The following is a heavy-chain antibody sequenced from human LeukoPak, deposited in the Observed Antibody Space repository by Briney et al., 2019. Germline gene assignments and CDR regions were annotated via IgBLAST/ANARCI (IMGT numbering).Heavy chain of an antibody. V-gene: IGHV1-69*04. CDR2: IIPILVIA. CDR3: ARDRIGYCSGGSCYVAGINWFDP. CDR1: GGTFSSYA. D-gene: IGHD2-15*01. Sequence: SVKVSCKASGGTFSSYAISWVRQAPGQGLEWMGRIIPILVIANYAQKFQGRVTITADKSTSTAYMELSSLRSEDTAVYYCARDRIGYCSGGSCYVAGINWFDPWGQGTLVTVSS. J-gene: IGHJ5*02.